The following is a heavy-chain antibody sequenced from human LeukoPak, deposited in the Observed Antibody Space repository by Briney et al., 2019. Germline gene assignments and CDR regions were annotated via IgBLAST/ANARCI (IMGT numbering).Heavy chain of an antibody. D-gene: IGHD6-19*01. CDR1: GFTFSSYS. CDR2: ISSSSSTI. Sequence: GGSLRLSCAASGFTFSSYSMNWVRQAPGKGLEWVSYISSSSSTICYADSVKGRFTISRDNAKNSLYLQMNSLRDEDTAVYYCASDLRSSGWYGPGGWGQGTLVTVSS. J-gene: IGHJ4*02. CDR3: ASDLRSSGWYGPGG. V-gene: IGHV3-48*02.